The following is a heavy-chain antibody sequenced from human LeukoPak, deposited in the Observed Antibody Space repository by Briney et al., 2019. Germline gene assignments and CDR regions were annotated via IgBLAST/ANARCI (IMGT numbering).Heavy chain of an antibody. D-gene: IGHD2-15*01. Sequence: SEKVSCKASGGTFSSYAISWVRQAPGQGLEWMGRIIPIFGTANYAQKFQGRVTITTDESTSTAYMELSSQRSEDPAVYYCSGDPSGGGVVGANRPGTHWFDPWGQGTLVTVSS. V-gene: IGHV1-69*05. CDR3: SGDPSGGGVVGANRPGTHWFDP. CDR1: GGTFSSYA. J-gene: IGHJ5*01. CDR2: IIPIFGTA.